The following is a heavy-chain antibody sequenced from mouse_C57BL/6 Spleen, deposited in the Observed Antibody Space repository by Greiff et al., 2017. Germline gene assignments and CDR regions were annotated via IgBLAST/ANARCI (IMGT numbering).Heavy chain of an antibody. D-gene: IGHD2-5*01. J-gene: IGHJ4*01. CDR1: GYTFTSYW. CDR2: INPSNGGT. CDR3: AREEGTFYSNYEYYAMDY. Sequence: QVQLQQPGTELVKPGASVKLSCKASGYTFTSYWMHWVKQRPGQGLEWIGNINPSNGGTNYNEKFKSKATLTVDKSSSTAYMQLSSLTSEDSAVYYCAREEGTFYSNYEYYAMDYWGQGTSVTVSS. V-gene: IGHV1-53*01.